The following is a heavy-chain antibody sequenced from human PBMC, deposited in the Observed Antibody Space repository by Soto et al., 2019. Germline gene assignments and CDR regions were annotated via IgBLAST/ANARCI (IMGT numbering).Heavy chain of an antibody. CDR2: LHHDGTT. V-gene: IGHV4-4*02. Sequence: QVQLQESGPGQVKHSETLCLTCAVSGGPITTNTWWAWVRLHPGKGLEWIGELHHDGTTNYNPSLESRITMSLDKSNIHFSLKLTSVTAADTAIYYCATQTISYTWGVWGRGTTVTVSS. D-gene: IGHD3-16*01. CDR1: GGPITTNTW. CDR3: ATQTISYTWGV. J-gene: IGHJ6*02.